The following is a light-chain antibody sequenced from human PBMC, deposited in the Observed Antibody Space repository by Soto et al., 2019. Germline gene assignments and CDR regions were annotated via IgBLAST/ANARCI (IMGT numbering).Light chain of an antibody. CDR1: QSISSW. CDR3: QQAYSFPRT. J-gene: IGKJ5*01. CDR2: HAS. Sequence: DIQMTQSPSTLSASVGDRVTITCRASQSISSWLAWYQQKPGTAPKLLIYHASTLESGVPSRFSGSGSGTDFTLTISSLQPEDFATYYCQQAYSFPRTFGQGTRLEIK. V-gene: IGKV1-5*01.